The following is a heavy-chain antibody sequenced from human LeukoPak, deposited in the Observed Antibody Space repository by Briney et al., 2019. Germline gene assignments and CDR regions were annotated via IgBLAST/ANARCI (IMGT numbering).Heavy chain of an antibody. J-gene: IGHJ4*02. CDR1: GGSINSSSYY. V-gene: IGHV4-39*02. CDR2: IFYSGNT. D-gene: IGHD3-22*01. CDR3: ARDLLYYDSSGGDY. Sequence: SETLSLTCTVSGGSINSSSYYWGWIRQPPGKGLEWIGSIFYSGNTYDNPSLKSRVTISVDTSKNQFSLKLNSVTAADTAVYYCARDLLYYDSSGGDYWGQGTLVTVSS.